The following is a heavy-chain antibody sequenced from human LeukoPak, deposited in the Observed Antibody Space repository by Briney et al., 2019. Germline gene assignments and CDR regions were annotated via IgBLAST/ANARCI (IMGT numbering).Heavy chain of an antibody. CDR2: INHSGST. Sequence: SETLSLTRTVSGGSISSYYWSWIRQPPGKGLEWIGEINHSGSTNYNPSPKSRVTISVDTSKNQFSLKLSSVTAADTAVYYCARRSQITGNDYWGQGTLVTVSS. J-gene: IGHJ4*02. CDR1: GGSISSYY. CDR3: ARRSQITGNDY. V-gene: IGHV4-34*01. D-gene: IGHD1-20*01.